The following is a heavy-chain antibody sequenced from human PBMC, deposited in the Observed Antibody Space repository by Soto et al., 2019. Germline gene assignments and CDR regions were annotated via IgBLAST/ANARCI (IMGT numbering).Heavy chain of an antibody. CDR2: IIPMFGAA. V-gene: IGHV1-69*12. J-gene: IGHJ6*02. Sequence: QVQLVQSGAEVKKPGSSVNVSCKASGGNLSSYGISWVRQAPGQGLEWMGGIIPMFGAANYAQKFQGRVTIIAEESTRPAYMESRSLSSAPTAVYFSAAEERDYNMAVWGQGPTVTVSS. CDR1: GGNLSSYG. CDR3: AAEERDYNMAV.